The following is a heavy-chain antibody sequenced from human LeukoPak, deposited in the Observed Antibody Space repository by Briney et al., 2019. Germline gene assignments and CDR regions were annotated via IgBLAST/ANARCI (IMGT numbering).Heavy chain of an antibody. CDR3: ARARGMSTSDYYFDY. CDR1: EYTFTSYY. J-gene: IGHJ4*02. V-gene: IGHV1-46*01. Sequence: ASVKVSCKASEYTFTSYYMHWVRQAPGQGLEWMGIINPSGGSTSYAQKFQGRVTMTRDTSTSTVYMELSSLRSEDTAVYYCARARGMSTSDYYFDYWGQGTLVTVSS. D-gene: IGHD2-2*01. CDR2: INPSGGST.